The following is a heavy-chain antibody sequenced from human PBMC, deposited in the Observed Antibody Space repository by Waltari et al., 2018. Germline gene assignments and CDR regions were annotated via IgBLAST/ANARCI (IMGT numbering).Heavy chain of an antibody. V-gene: IGHV4-34*01. CDR1: GGSFSGYY. D-gene: IGHD6-6*01. J-gene: IGHJ2*01. CDR2: INHSGST. CDR3: ARGRVIAARPHRWGYFDL. Sequence: QVQLQQWGAGLLKPSETLSLTCAVYGGSFSGYYWSWIRQPPGKGLEWIGEINHSGSTNDNPALKSRVTISVDTSKNQFVLKLSSVTAADTAVYYCARGRVIAARPHRWGYFDLWGRGTLVTVSS.